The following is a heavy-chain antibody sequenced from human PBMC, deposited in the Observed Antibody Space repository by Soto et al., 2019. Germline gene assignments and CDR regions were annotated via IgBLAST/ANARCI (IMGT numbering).Heavy chain of an antibody. CDR1: GGSISSSSYY. CDR3: ARRPFNRQLALFDY. CDR2: IYYSGST. V-gene: IGHV4-39*01. J-gene: IGHJ4*02. Sequence: SETLSLTCTVSGGSISSSSYYWGWIRQPPGKGLEWIGSIYYSGSTYYNPSLKSRVTISVDTSKNQFSLKLSSVTAADTAVYYCARRPFNRQLALFDYWGQGTLVTVSS. D-gene: IGHD6-6*01.